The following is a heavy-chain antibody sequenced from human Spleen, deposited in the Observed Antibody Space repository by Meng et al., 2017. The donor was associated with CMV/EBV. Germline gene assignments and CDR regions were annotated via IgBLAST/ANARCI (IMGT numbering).Heavy chain of an antibody. CDR3: VKDWAWAFDF. J-gene: IGHJ4*02. Sequence: GESLKISCAASGFTFNSNAMSWVRQAPGKGLEWVSGISGSGGYTYNADSVKGRFTVSRDISKNTVYLQINSMRTEDTAVYYCVKDWAWAFDFWGQGTLVTVSS. D-gene: IGHD3-16*01. CDR2: ISGSGGYT. V-gene: IGHV3-23*01. CDR1: GFTFNSNA.